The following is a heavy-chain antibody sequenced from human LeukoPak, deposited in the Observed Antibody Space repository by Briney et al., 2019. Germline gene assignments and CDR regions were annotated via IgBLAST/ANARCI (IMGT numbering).Heavy chain of an antibody. D-gene: IGHD5-18*01. CDR2: VHSNGDT. CDR3: ARDFTHTAVVIYYYGLDV. V-gene: IGHV4-4*07. J-gene: IGHJ6*02. CDR1: GASIRTYF. Sequence: SETLSLTCTVSGASIRTYFWSWFRQPAGKGLEWIGRVHSNGDTYYNPSLESRVTVSMDTSKNQFALNLTSLTAADTAVYYCARDFTHTAVVIYYYGLDVWGQGTTVTVSS.